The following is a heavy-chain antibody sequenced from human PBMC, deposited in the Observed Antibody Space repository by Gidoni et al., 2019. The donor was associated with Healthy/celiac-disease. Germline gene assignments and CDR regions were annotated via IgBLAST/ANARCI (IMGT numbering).Heavy chain of an antibody. D-gene: IGHD3-10*01. CDR3: ASVGSDY. V-gene: IGHV3-33*01. Sequence: QVQLGESGGGGVPPGRSLRLSWGAFGFTFSSYGMHWVRQAPGKGLEWVAVIWYDGSNKYYADSVKGRFTISRDNSKNTLYLQMNSLRAEDTAVYYCASVGSDYWGQGTLVTVSS. J-gene: IGHJ4*02. CDR2: IWYDGSNK. CDR1: GFTFSSYG.